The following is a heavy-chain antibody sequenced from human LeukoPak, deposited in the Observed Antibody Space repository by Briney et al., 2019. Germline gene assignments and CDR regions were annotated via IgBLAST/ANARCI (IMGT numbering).Heavy chain of an antibody. Sequence: GGSLRISCVVSGFTFSTCWMSWVRQAPGKRLEWVASINQDGSAKYFVDSVKGRFTISRDNAKNPLYLQMSSLRAEDTAVYYCARAGSYSYGVLFDYWGQGTLVTVSS. CDR1: GFTFSTCW. D-gene: IGHD5-18*01. J-gene: IGHJ4*02. CDR2: INQDGSAK. CDR3: ARAGSYSYGVLFDY. V-gene: IGHV3-7*02.